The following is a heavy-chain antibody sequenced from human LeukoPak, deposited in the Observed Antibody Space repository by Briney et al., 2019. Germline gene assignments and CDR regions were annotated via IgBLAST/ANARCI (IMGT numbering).Heavy chain of an antibody. J-gene: IGHJ4*02. V-gene: IGHV3-21*01. Sequence: GGCLRLSCAASGFTFSSYSMNWVRQAPGKGLEWVSSISSSSSYISYADSVKGRFTISRDNAKNSLYLQMNSLRAEDTAVYYCARDWLQGSSGWYWGQGTLVTVSS. CDR3: ARDWLQGSSGWY. CDR1: GFTFSSYS. CDR2: ISSSSSYI. D-gene: IGHD6-19*01.